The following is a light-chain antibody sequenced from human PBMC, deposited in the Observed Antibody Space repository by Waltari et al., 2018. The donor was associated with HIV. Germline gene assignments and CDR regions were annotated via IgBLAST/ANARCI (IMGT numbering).Light chain of an antibody. V-gene: IGKV2-28*01. CDR1: QSLLHINGYKY. CDR3: MQALQTPRT. CDR2: LGS. Sequence: DIVMTQSPLSLPVTPGEPAPISCRSSQSLLHINGYKYLDWYLQKPGQSPQLLIFLGSSRASGVPDRFSCSGSGTNFTLKISRVEAEDVGVYYCMQALQTPRTFGPGTKVNIK. J-gene: IGKJ3*01.